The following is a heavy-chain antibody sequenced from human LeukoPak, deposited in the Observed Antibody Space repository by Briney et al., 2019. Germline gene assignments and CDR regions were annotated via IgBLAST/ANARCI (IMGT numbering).Heavy chain of an antibody. V-gene: IGHV5-51*01. CDR2: IYPGDSDT. J-gene: IGHJ4*02. CDR1: GSSFTSYW. Sequence: GASLQISCKGSGSSFTSYWIGWVRQMPGKGLEWMGIIYPGDSDTRYSPSFQGQVTISADKSISTAYLQWSSLKASDTAMYYCVTRYQGSGYYFDYWGQGALVTVSS. CDR3: VTRYQGSGYYFDY. D-gene: IGHD1-26*01.